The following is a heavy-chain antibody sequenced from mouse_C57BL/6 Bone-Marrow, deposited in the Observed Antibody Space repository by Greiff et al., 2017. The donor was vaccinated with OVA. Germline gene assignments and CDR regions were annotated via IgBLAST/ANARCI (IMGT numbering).Heavy chain of an antibody. V-gene: IGHV1-81*01. Sequence: QVQLVESGAELARPGASVKLSCKASGYTFTSYGISWVKQRTGQGLEWIGEIYPRSGNTYYNETFKGKATLTADKSSSTAYMELRSLTSEDSAVYFCARENWSWFAYWGQGTLVTVSA. J-gene: IGHJ3*01. D-gene: IGHD4-1*01. CDR1: GYTFTSYG. CDR2: IYPRSGNT. CDR3: ARENWSWFAY.